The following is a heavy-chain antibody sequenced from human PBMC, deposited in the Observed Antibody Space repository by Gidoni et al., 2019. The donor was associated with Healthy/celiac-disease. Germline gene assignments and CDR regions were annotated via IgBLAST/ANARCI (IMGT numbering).Heavy chain of an antibody. Sequence: AQLQQWGAGLLKPSETLSLTCAGYVGAFSGYYWRCIRQPPGKGLAWIGEINHSVSTTYTPSLRSIVTISVDTSTTQLSLKLSSVTAADTAVYYCARVVVVAAMANYYYGMDVWGQGTTVTVSS. V-gene: IGHV4-34*01. D-gene: IGHD2-15*01. CDR1: VGAFSGYY. J-gene: IGHJ6*02. CDR2: INHSVST. CDR3: ARVVVVAAMANYYYGMDV.